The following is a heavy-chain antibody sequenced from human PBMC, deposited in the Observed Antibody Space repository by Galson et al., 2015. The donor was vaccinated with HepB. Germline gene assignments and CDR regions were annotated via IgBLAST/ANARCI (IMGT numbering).Heavy chain of an antibody. J-gene: IGHJ4*02. CDR2: ISGSGGST. CDR1: GFTFSSYA. V-gene: IGHV3-23*01. D-gene: IGHD6-19*01. Sequence: SLRLSCAASGFTFSSYAMSWVRQAPGKGLEWVSAISGSGGSTYYADSVKGRFTISRDNSKNTLYLQMNSLRAEDTAVYYCAKDYARGYSSGWYDYWGQGTLVTVSS. CDR3: AKDYARGYSSGWYDY.